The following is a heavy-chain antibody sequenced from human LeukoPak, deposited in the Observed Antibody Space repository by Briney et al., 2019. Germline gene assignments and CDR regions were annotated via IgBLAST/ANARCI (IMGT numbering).Heavy chain of an antibody. CDR2: INSDGSST. D-gene: IGHD6-19*01. Sequence: PGRSLRLSCAASGFTFSSFGMHWVRRAPGKGLVWVARINSDGSSTNYADPVKGRFTISRHNATNTLYLQVNSPRAEDTAVYYCARGQWLVSHWYFDLWGRGTLVTVSS. CDR1: GFTFSSFG. V-gene: IGHV3-74*01. CDR3: ARGQWLVSHWYFDL. J-gene: IGHJ2*01.